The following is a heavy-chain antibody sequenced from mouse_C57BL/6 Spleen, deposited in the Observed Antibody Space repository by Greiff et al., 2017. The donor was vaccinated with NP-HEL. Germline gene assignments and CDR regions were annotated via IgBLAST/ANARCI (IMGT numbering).Heavy chain of an antibody. Sequence: EVKVEESGPGMVKPSQSLSLTCTVTGYSITSGYDWHWIRHFPGNKLEWMGYISYSGSTNYNPSLKSRISITHDTSKNHFFLKLNSVTTEDTATYYCARGEDYETMDYWGQGTSVTVSS. V-gene: IGHV3-1*01. CDR1: GYSITSGYD. CDR3: ARGEDYETMDY. D-gene: IGHD2-4*01. J-gene: IGHJ4*01. CDR2: ISYSGST.